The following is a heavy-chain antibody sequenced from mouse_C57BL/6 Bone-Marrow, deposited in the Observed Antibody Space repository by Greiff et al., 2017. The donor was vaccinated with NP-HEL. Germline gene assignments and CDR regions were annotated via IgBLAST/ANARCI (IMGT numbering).Heavy chain of an antibody. V-gene: IGHV14-4*01. J-gene: IGHJ4*01. CDR3: TTGTFYAMDY. D-gene: IGHD2-14*01. CDR2: IDPENGDT. Sequence: VQLQQSGAELVRPGASVKLSCTASGFNIKDDYMHWVKQRPEQGLEWIGWIDPENGDTEYASKFQGKATITADTSSNTAYLHLSSLTSEDTAVYYCTTGTFYAMDYWGQGTSVTVSS. CDR1: GFNIKDDY.